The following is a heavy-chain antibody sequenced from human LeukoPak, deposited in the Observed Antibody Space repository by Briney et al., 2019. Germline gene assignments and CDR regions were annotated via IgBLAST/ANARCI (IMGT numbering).Heavy chain of an antibody. D-gene: IGHD3-22*01. V-gene: IGHV4-38-2*02. Sequence: SETLSLTCTVSGYSISSGYYWGWIRQPPGKGLEWIGSVSHSDSTYYNPSLKSRVTISVDTSKNQFSLKLSSVTAADTAVYYCARRTGRKTYYYDSSGREAFDIWGQGTMVTVSS. J-gene: IGHJ3*02. CDR1: GYSISSGYY. CDR2: VSHSDST. CDR3: ARRTGRKTYYYDSSGREAFDI.